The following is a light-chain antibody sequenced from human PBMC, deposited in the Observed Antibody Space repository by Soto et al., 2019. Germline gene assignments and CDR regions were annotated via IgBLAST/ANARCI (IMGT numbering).Light chain of an antibody. V-gene: IGLV3-21*04. CDR1: NIGSKS. J-gene: IGLJ2*01. CDR2: YNS. Sequence: SYELTQPPSVSVAPGKTARXXXXGTNIGSKSVHWYQQKPGQAPVLVIYYNSDRPSGIPERFSGSNSGNTATLTISRVEAGDEADYYCQVWDSXSDHHVVFGGGTKLTVL. CDR3: QVWDSXSDHHVV.